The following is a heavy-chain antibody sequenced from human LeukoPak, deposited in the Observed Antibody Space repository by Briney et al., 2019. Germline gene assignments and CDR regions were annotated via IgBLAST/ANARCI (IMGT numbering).Heavy chain of an antibody. CDR2: IIPIFGTA. CDR1: GYTFTSYY. CDR3: ARAEVRGVIIKFFDP. Sequence: SVKVSCKTSGYTFTSYYIHWVRQAPGQGLEWMGGIIPIFGTANYAQKFQGRVTITADESTSTAYMELSSLRSEDTAVYYCARAEVRGVIIKFFDPWGQGTLVTVSS. V-gene: IGHV1-69*13. D-gene: IGHD3-10*01. J-gene: IGHJ5*02.